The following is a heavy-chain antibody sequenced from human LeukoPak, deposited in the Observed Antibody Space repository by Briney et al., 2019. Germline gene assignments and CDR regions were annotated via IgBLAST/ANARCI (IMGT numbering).Heavy chain of an antibody. D-gene: IGHD6-13*01. V-gene: IGHV4-31*03. Sequence: SETLSRTCTVSGGSISSGGYYWSWIRQHPGKGLEWIGYIYYSGSTYYNPSLKSRVTISVDTSKNQFSLKLSSVTAADTAVYYCARLLTPFLRQGLWLAAAGTFDYWGQGTLVTVSS. CDR3: ARLLTPFLRQGLWLAAAGTFDY. CDR1: GGSISSGGYY. CDR2: IYYSGST. J-gene: IGHJ4*02.